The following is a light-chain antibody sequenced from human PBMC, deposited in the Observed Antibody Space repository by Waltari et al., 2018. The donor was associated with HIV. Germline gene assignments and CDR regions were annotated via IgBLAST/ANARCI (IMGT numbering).Light chain of an antibody. Sequence: QSVLTQPPSVSATPGQRVTISCSGRTSNIGYHLVSWYQHIPGTAPKLLMYGDTERPSCIPDRFSGSRSGTSATLGSTGLQTGDEADYYCATWDSSLNALLFGGGTKLTAL. CDR2: GDT. CDR1: TSNIGYHL. J-gene: IGLJ2*01. CDR3: ATWDSSLNALL. V-gene: IGLV1-51*01.